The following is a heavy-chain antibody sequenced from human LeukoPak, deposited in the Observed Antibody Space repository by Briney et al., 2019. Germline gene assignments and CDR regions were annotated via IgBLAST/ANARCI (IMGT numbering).Heavy chain of an antibody. D-gene: IGHD3-22*01. V-gene: IGHV3-23*01. CDR3: AKDSSGYYYYFDY. CDR1: GFTFSSYA. Sequence: AGGSLRLSCAAPGFTFSSYARRGVPRAPGRGLEWFSAISGSGGSTYYADCVKGRFTISRDNSKNTLYLQMNSLRAEDTAVYYCAKDSSGYYYYFDYWGQGTLVTVSS. J-gene: IGHJ4*02. CDR2: ISGSGGST.